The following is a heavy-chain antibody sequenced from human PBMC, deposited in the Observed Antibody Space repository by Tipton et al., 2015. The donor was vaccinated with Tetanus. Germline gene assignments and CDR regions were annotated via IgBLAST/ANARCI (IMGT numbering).Heavy chain of an antibody. J-gene: IGHJ3*02. CDR1: GFMFSAHA. CDR3: ARGYLDVFDI. V-gene: IGHV3-23*03. CDR2: IYADGTST. D-gene: IGHD6-13*01. Sequence: SLRLSCAASGFMFSAHAMSWVRQTPGKGLERVSVIYADGTSTYYADSVKGRFTISRENSRNTLYLQMSGLRAEDTAVYYCARGYLDVFDIWGQGAEVTVSS.